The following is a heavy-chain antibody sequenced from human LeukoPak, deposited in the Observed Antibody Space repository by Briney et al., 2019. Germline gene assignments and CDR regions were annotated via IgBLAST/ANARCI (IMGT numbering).Heavy chain of an antibody. V-gene: IGHV5-51*01. D-gene: IGHD6-13*01. J-gene: IGHJ3*02. CDR3: ARPRYSSSWDDAFDI. CDR1: GYSFTSYW. Sequence: GESLKISCKGSGYSFTSYWIGWVRQMPGKGLEWMGIIYPGDSDTRYSPSFRGQVTISADKSISTAYLQWSSLKASDTAMYYCARPRYSSSWDDAFDIWGQGTMVTVSS. CDR2: IYPGDSDT.